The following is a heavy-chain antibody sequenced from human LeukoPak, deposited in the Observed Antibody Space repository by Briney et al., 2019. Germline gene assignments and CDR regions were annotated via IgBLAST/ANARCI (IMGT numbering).Heavy chain of an antibody. CDR2: INPGGDNT. CDR3: ARIRDGYNDAYDI. V-gene: IGHV1-46*01. D-gene: IGHD5-24*01. Sequence: ASVKVSCKASGYTFTKSYIHWVRQAPGQRLEWMGLINPGGDNTKYAQNFQGRVTMASDTSARTVYMELSSLRSEDTAIYYCARIRDGYNDAYDIWGQGTVVTVPS. CDR1: GYTFTKSY. J-gene: IGHJ3*02.